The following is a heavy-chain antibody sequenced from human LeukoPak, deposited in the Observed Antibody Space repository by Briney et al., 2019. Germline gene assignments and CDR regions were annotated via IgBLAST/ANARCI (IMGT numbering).Heavy chain of an antibody. V-gene: IGHV3-20*04. CDR2: INWNGGST. Sequence: PGGSLRLSCAASGFTLDDSVMSWVRQAPEKGLEWVSSINWNGGSTGYADSVKGRFTISRDNAKNSLYLQMNSLRAEDTALYYCAKGGYYDLDAFDIWGQGTMVTVSS. D-gene: IGHD1-26*01. J-gene: IGHJ3*02. CDR1: GFTLDDSV. CDR3: AKGGYYDLDAFDI.